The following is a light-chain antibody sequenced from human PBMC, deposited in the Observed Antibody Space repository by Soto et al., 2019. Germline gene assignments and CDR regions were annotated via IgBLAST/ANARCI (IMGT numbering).Light chain of an antibody. J-gene: IGLJ1*01. CDR2: DTT. CDR3: LLSYNGPYV. Sequence: QAVVTQDPSMTFSPRGTVTLTCVSSTGAVTNGHYPYWFQQKPGQAPRTLIYDTTNRHSWTPARFSGSLLGGKAALTLSGAQPEDEAEYYCLLSYNGPYVFGTGAKVTVL. CDR1: TGAVTNGHY. V-gene: IGLV7-46*01.